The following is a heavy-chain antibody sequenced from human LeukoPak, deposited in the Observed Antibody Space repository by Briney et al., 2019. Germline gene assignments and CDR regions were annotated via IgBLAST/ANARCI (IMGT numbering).Heavy chain of an antibody. CDR3: ARQAAGQIDY. D-gene: IGHD6-13*01. CDR1: GGSISSSSYY. Sequence: NASETLSLTCTVSGGSISSSSYYWGWIRQPPGKGLEWIGSIYYSGSTYYNPSLKSRVTISVDTSKNRFSLKLSSVTAADTAVYYCARQAAGQIDYWGQGTLVTVSS. CDR2: IYYSGST. J-gene: IGHJ4*02. V-gene: IGHV4-39*01.